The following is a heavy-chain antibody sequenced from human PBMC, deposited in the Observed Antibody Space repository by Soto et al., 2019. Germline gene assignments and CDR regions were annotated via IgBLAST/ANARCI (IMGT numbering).Heavy chain of an antibody. Sequence: GASVKVSCKASGYTFTSYAMHWVRQAPGQRLEWMAWINAGNGNTNYAQKLQGRVIMTTDTSTTTAYMELRSLRSDDTAVYYCARDLNPGIAVAGLNYFDYWGQGTLVTSPQ. CDR2: INAGNGNT. CDR1: GYTFTSYA. J-gene: IGHJ4*02. D-gene: IGHD6-19*01. CDR3: ARDLNPGIAVAGLNYFDY. V-gene: IGHV1-3*01.